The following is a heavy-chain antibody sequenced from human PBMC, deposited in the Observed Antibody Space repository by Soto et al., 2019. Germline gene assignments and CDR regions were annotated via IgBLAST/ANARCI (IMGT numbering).Heavy chain of an antibody. Sequence: GGSLRLSCAASGFTFSSHAMSWVRQAPGRGLEWVSAITGSDGSTYYAGSVKGRFTISRDNSKNTLYLQMNSLRAEDTAVYYCGKRRNSNYDIFDRFDYWGQGTLVTVSS. D-gene: IGHD3-9*01. CDR2: ITGSDGST. J-gene: IGHJ4*02. CDR1: GFTFSSHA. V-gene: IGHV3-23*01. CDR3: GKRRNSNYDIFDRFDY.